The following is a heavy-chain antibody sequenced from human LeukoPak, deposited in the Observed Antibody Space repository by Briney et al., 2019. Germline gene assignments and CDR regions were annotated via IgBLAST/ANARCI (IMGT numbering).Heavy chain of an antibody. J-gene: IGHJ2*01. CDR3: AKDLGGGSGCYDL. V-gene: IGHV3-30*18. CDR2: ISYDGSNK. CDR1: GFTFSSYG. Sequence: GGSLRLSCAASGFTFSSYGMHWVRQAPRKGLEWVAIISYDGSNKYYADSVQGRFTISRDNSKNTLYLQMNSLRAEDTAVYYCAKDLGGGSGCYDLWGRGTLVTVSS. D-gene: IGHD6-19*01.